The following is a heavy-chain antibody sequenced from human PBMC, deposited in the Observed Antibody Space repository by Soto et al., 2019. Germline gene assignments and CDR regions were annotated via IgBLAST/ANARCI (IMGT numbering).Heavy chain of an antibody. D-gene: IGHD5-18*01. CDR3: ARIPRYSFPTSDDLDS. CDR1: GGTFYTYT. J-gene: IGHJ4*02. Sequence: SVKGSCQASGGTFYTYTFSWVRQAPVQGLEWMGSITPIYPTTNYSEKFQGRLTVTADGSTNTAYMELNSLTSEDTAVYYCARIPRYSFPTSDDLDSWGQGTLVTVSS. V-gene: IGHV1-69*15. CDR2: ITPIYPTT.